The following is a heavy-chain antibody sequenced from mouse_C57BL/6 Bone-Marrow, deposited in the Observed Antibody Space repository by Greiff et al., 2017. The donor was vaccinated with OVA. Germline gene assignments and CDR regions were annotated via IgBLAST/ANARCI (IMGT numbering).Heavy chain of an antibody. CDR3: ARVGRWLLPFFDY. CDR1: GYSITSGYY. CDR2: ISYDGSN. V-gene: IGHV3-6*01. J-gene: IGHJ2*01. Sequence: DVKLVESGPGLVKPSQSLSLTCSVTGYSITSGYYWNWIRQFPGNKLEWMGYISYDGSNNYNPSLKNRISITRDTSKNQFFLKLNSVTTEDTATYYCARVGRWLLPFFDYWGQGTTLTVSS. D-gene: IGHD2-3*01.